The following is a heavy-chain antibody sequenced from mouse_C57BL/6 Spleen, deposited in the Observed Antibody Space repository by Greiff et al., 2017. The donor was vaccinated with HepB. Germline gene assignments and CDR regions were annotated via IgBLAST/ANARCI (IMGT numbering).Heavy chain of an antibody. D-gene: IGHD2-1*01. CDR1: GYTFTSYW. Sequence: QVQLQQPGAELVRPGSSVKLSCKASGYTFTSYWMDWVKQRPGQGLEWIGNIYPSDSETHYNQKFKDKATLTVDKSSSTAYMQLSSLTSEDSAVYYCARGYGNYEMFAYWGQGTLVTVSA. J-gene: IGHJ3*01. CDR2: IYPSDSET. CDR3: ARGYGNYEMFAY. V-gene: IGHV1-61*01.